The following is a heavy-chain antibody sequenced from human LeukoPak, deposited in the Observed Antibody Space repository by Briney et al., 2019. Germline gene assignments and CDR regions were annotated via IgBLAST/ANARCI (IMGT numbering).Heavy chain of an antibody. CDR2: ISSNGRSA. CDR1: GFSLSSYA. Sequence: GSLRLSCTASGFSLSSYAMHWVRPAPGKGLEYISAISSNGRSAYYANTVKGRFTISRDISKNMVYLQMGSLRPEDMAVYYCARVVPYYDFWSGPVDYWGQGILVTVST. D-gene: IGHD3-3*01. J-gene: IGHJ4*02. V-gene: IGHV3-64*01. CDR3: ARVVPYYDFWSGPVDY.